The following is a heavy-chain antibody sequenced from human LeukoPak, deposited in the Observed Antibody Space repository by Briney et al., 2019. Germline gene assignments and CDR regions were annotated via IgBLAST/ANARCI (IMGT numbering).Heavy chain of an antibody. Sequence: SETLSLTCTVSGGSISSYYWSWIRQPPGKGLEWIGYIYYSGSTNYNPSLKSRVTISVDTSKNQFSLKLSSVTAADTAVYYCARVAYYYDSSGYSYYFDYWGQGTLVTVSP. J-gene: IGHJ4*02. D-gene: IGHD3-22*01. CDR1: GGSISSYY. CDR3: ARVAYYYDSSGYSYYFDY. CDR2: IYYSGST. V-gene: IGHV4-59*01.